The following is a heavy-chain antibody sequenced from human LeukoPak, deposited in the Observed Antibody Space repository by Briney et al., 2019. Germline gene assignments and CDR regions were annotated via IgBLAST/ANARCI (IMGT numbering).Heavy chain of an antibody. CDR3: ARDSDFWSGYFQLDY. Sequence: ASVKVSCKASGYTFTSYGISWVRQAPGQGLEWMGWISAYNGNTNYAQKLQGRVTMTTDASTSTAYMELRSLRSDDTAVYYCARDSDFWSGYFQLDYWGQGTLVTVSS. CDR2: ISAYNGNT. V-gene: IGHV1-18*01. J-gene: IGHJ4*02. D-gene: IGHD3-3*01. CDR1: GYTFTSYG.